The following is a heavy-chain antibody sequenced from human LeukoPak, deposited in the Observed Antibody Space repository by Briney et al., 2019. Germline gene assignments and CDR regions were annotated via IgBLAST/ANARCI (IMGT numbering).Heavy chain of an antibody. CDR2: INPSGGST. Sequence: ASVKVSCQASGYTFTSYYMHWVRRAPGQGLEWMGIINPSGGSTSYAQKFQGRVTMTRDTSTSTVYMELSSLRSEDTAVYYCAREKSLDCSGGSCETALFDYWGQGTLVTVSS. D-gene: IGHD2-15*01. V-gene: IGHV1-46*01. CDR1: GYTFTSYY. J-gene: IGHJ4*02. CDR3: AREKSLDCSGGSCETALFDY.